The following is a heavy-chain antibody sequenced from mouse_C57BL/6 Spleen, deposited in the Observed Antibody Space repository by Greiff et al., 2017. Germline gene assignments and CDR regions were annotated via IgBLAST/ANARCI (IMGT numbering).Heavy chain of an antibody. CDR3: ARADSDGYYGSGAMDY. CDR2: INPGSGGT. V-gene: IGHV1-54*01. D-gene: IGHD2-3*01. J-gene: IGHJ4*01. Sequence: QVQLQQSGAELVRPGTSVKVSCKASGYAFTNYLIEWVKQRPGQGLEWIGVINPGSGGTNYNEKFKGKATLTADKSSSTAYMQLSSLTSEDSAVYFCARADSDGYYGSGAMDYWGQGTSVTVSS. CDR1: GYAFTNYL.